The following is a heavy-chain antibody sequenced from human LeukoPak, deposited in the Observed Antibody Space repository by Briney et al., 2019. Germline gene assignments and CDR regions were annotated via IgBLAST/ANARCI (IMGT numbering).Heavy chain of an antibody. Sequence: SETLSLTCTVSGGSISSGGYYWSWIRQHPGKGLEWIGYIYYSGSTYYNPSLKSRVTISVDTSKNQFPLKLSSVTAADTAVYYCARDAGVYAFDIWGQGTMVTVSS. J-gene: IGHJ3*02. CDR3: ARDAGVYAFDI. CDR2: IYYSGST. CDR1: GGSISSGGYY. D-gene: IGHD3-10*01. V-gene: IGHV4-31*03.